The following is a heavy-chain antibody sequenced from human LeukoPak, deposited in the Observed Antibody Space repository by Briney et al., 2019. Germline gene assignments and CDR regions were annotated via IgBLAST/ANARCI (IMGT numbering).Heavy chain of an antibody. CDR3: AKDGISLDSSGCFLPFGH. D-gene: IGHD3-22*01. CDR2: ISGNGQQR. Sequence: GSLRLSCSVSGFTFSRSSMTWVRQLPGKGLEWVSTISGNGQQRYYGDSVKGRFSVSRDNSKNTLYLQMDSLRADDSALYYCAKDGISLDSSGCFLPFGHWGQGTLVTVSS. CDR1: GFTFSRSS. J-gene: IGHJ4*02. V-gene: IGHV3-23*01.